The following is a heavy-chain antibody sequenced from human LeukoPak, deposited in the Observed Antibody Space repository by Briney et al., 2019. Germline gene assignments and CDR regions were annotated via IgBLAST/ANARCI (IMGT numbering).Heavy chain of an antibody. Sequence: GSLRLSCAASGFTFSEYYMRWIRQAPGRGQGWVSYISSSGSTIYYADSVKGGFTFSRDNAKNSLYLQMISLRAEDTAVYYCARTSIAAGYDYWGQGTLVTVSS. CDR3: ARTSIAAGYDY. V-gene: IGHV3-11*01. J-gene: IGHJ4*02. CDR2: ISSSGSTI. CDR1: GFTFSEYY. D-gene: IGHD6-6*01.